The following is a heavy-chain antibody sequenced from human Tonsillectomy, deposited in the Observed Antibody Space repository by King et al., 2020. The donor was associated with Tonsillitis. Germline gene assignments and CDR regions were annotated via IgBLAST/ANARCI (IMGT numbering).Heavy chain of an antibody. CDR3: AAGPRGVYSTSDS. CDR2: IVVGTGNT. V-gene: IGHV1-58*01. J-gene: IGHJ4*02. Sequence: QLVQSGPEVKKPGTSVKVSCKASGFTFTSSAVQWVRQARGQRLEWIGGIVVGTGNTNYAQKFQARLSITRDMSTSTAYMELSSRRSEDTAVYYWAAGPRGVYSTSDSWGQGTLVTVSS. D-gene: IGHD6-13*01. CDR1: GFTFTSSA.